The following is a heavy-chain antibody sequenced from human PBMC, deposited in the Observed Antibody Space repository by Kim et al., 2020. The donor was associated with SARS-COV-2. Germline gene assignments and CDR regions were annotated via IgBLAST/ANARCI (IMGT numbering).Heavy chain of an antibody. CDR3: AKGNWNYDYYGMDV. V-gene: IGHV3-9*01. J-gene: IGHJ6*02. D-gene: IGHD1-1*01. Sequence: ADSVKGRFTISRDNAKNSLYLQMNSLRAEDTALYYCAKGNWNYDYYGMDVWGQGTTVTVSS.